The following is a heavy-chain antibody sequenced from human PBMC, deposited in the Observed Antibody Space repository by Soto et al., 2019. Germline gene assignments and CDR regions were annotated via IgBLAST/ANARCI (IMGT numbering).Heavy chain of an antibody. Sequence: QITLKESGPTQVKPTQTLTLTCSFSGFSLNTDGEGVGWVRQPPGEALECLALIYWDDDERYSPSLKTRLTITKDHSKHQSVPIMTNMDPVHTATYYCAHSRNLITEDAQVGDFDYWGQGTLVTVSS. J-gene: IGHJ4*02. CDR1: GFSLNTDGEG. D-gene: IGHD3-10*01. V-gene: IGHV2-5*02. CDR2: IYWDDDE. CDR3: AHSRNLITEDAQVGDFDY.